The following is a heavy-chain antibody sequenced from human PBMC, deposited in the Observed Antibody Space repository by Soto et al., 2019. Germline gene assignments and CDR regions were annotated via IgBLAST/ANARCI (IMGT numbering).Heavy chain of an antibody. J-gene: IGHJ6*02. CDR1: GFSVSSDY. CDR3: ARDPGYSSSYGDYYGMDV. V-gene: IGHV3-53*01. CDR2: FFRDGST. D-gene: IGHD6-6*01. Sequence: GGSLRLSCSVSGFSVSSDYMSWVRQAPGKGLEWVSVFFRDGSTYYADSVRGRFTISRDNSKNTLYLQMNSLRVEDTAVYYCARDPGYSSSYGDYYGMDVWGQGTTVTVSS.